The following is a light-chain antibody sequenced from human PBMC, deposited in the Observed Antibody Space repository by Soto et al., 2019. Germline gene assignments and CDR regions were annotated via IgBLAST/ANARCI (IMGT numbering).Light chain of an antibody. V-gene: IGLV2-14*01. CDR2: DVS. CDR3: SSYTSSSTLWM. J-gene: IGLJ3*02. CDR1: SSDVGGYNY. Sequence: QSVLTQPASVSGSPGQSITSSCTGTSSDVGGYNYVSWYQQHPGKAPKLMIYDVSNRPSGVSNRFSGSKSGNTASLTISGLQAEDEADYYCSSYTSSSTLWMFGGGTK.